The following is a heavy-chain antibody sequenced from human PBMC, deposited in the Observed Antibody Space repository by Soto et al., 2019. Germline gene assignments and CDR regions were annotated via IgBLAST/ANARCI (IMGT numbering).Heavy chain of an antibody. V-gene: IGHV1-2*04. CDR2: INPNSGGT. CDR1: GYTFTGYY. CDR3: ARDWYCSGGSCRDTFDI. D-gene: IGHD2-15*01. J-gene: IGHJ3*02. Sequence: ASLKVSCKASGYTFTGYYMHWVRQAPGQGLEWMGWINPNSGGTNYAQKFQGWVTMTRDTSISTAYMELRSLRSDDTALYYCARDWYCSGGSCRDTFDIWGQGTMVTVSS.